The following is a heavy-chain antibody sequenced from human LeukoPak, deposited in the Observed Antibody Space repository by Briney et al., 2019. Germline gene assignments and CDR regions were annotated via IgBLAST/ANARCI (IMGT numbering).Heavy chain of an antibody. CDR2: INPSGSSA. V-gene: IGHV1-46*01. CDR1: GYSFTSYY. J-gene: IGHJ5*02. Sequence: ASVKVSCKASGYSFTSYYMHWVRQAPGQGLEWMGFINPSGSSAAYAQKFQGRLTMTRDMFTSTDYMELTSLTSDDTAVYYCARDNSVGETAWWFDPWGQGTLVTVSS. D-gene: IGHD1-26*01. CDR3: ARDNSVGETAWWFDP.